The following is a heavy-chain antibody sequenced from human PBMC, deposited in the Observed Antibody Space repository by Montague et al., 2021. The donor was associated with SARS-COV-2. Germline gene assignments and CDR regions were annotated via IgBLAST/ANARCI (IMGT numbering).Heavy chain of an antibody. D-gene: IGHD3-22*01. CDR3: AKDFDYYDSSGYFDY. CDR1: GFTFGDYA. Sequence: SLRLSCAASGFTFGDYAMHWVRQAPGKGPEWVSGITWDSGTIDYADSVKSRFTISRDNAKNSLYLQMNSLRVEDTALYYCAKDFDYYDSSGYFDYWGQGTLVTVSS. V-gene: IGHV3-9*01. CDR2: ITWDSGTI. J-gene: IGHJ4*02.